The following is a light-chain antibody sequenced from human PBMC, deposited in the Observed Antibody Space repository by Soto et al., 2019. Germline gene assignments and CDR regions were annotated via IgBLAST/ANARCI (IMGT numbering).Light chain of an antibody. V-gene: IGKV3-15*01. CDR3: QQYNNWLRT. CDR2: GAS. Sequence: VLNHNTATQSLLPGERATLCCRASQSVSSNLAWYQQKPGQAPRLLIYGASTRATGIPARFSGSGSGTEFTLACSILQSEDFAFYYCQQYNNWLRTCGQGTKVDIK. J-gene: IGKJ1*01. CDR1: QSVSSN.